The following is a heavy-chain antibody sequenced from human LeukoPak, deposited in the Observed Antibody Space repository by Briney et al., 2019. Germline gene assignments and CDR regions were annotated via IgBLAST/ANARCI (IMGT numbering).Heavy chain of an antibody. Sequence: AETLSLTCTVSGGPISSHQWSWIRQPPGKGLEWIGNIYYSGSANYNPSLKSRVTISVDTSKNQFSLKLSSVTAADTAVYYCARRRGYCSSTSCYGDFDYWGQGTLVTVSS. D-gene: IGHD2-2*01. J-gene: IGHJ4*02. CDR3: ARRRGYCSSTSCYGDFDY. CDR1: GGPISSHQ. V-gene: IGHV4-59*11. CDR2: IYYSGSA.